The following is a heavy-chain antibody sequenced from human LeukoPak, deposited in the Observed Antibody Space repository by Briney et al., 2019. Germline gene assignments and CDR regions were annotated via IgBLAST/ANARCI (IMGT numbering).Heavy chain of an antibody. CDR1: GGSFSGYY. J-gene: IGHJ4*02. CDR3: ASFGPVDY. V-gene: IGHV4-34*01. Sequence: PSETLSLTCAVYGGSFSGYYWSWIRQPPGKGLEWIGEINHGGSTNYNPSLKSRVTISVDTSKNQFSLKLSSVTAADTAVYYCASFGPVDYWGQGTLVTVSS. CDR2: INHGGST. D-gene: IGHD3-16*01.